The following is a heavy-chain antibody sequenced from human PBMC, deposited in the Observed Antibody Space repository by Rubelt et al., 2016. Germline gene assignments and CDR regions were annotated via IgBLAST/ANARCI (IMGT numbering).Heavy chain of an antibody. J-gene: IGHJ4*02. CDR1: TFTSYG. CDR3: VSDPRDGDYTLDY. CDR2: IWSDGSNK. V-gene: IGHV3-33*01. D-gene: IGHD4-17*01. Sequence: TFTSYGMHWVRQAPGKGLESVAVIWSDGSNKDYADSVKGRFTISRDNSKNTLYLQMNSLSAEDTAVYYCVSDPRDGDYTLDYWGQGTLVTVSS.